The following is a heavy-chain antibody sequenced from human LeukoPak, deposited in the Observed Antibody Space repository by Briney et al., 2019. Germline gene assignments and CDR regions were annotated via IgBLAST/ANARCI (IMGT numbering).Heavy chain of an antibody. CDR3: AKGGYCSSTSCSNRLLDC. CDR1: GFTYSSYA. V-gene: IGHV3-23*01. CDR2: ISGCGGSK. J-gene: IGHJ4*02. Sequence: GGPLRLSCAPSGFTYSSYAMLWVRQAPGKGLEWVSGISGCGGSKYYADSVKGRFTISRDNSKNTLYLQMNSLRAEDTGVYYCAKGGYCSSTSCSNRLLDCWGQGTMVSVSS. D-gene: IGHD2-2*01.